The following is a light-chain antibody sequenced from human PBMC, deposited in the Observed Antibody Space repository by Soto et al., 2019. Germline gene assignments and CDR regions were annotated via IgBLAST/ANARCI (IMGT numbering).Light chain of an antibody. CDR2: AAS. V-gene: IGKV1-39*01. CDR1: QNISSY. CDR3: QQTYSTPTRT. Sequence: DIQMTQSPSSLSASVGDRVTITCRASQNISSYLNWYQQKPGKAPKLLIYAASSFQSGVPSRFSGSGSGTDFTLTISSLQPGDFATYYCQQTYSTPTRTFGQGTKVEFK. J-gene: IGKJ1*01.